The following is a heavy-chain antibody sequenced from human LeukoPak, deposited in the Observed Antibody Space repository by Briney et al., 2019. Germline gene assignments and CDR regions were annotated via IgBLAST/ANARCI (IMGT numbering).Heavy chain of an antibody. J-gene: IGHJ4*02. V-gene: IGHV4-61*05. CDR3: AGTHDYGDYADY. D-gene: IGHD4-17*01. CDR1: GGSISSSSYY. CDR2: IFYSGST. Sequence: SETLSLTCTVSGGSISSSSYYWGWIRQPPGKGLEWVGYIFYSGSTNYNPSLKSRVTISVDTSKNQFSLKLSSVTAADTAVYYCAGTHDYGDYADYWGQGILVTVSS.